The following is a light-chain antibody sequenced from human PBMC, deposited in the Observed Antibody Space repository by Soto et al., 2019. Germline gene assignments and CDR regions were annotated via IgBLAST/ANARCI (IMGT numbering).Light chain of an antibody. J-gene: IGLJ2*01. CDR1: SSDVGDYDY. V-gene: IGLV2-14*01. Sequence: QSALTQPASVSGSPGQSITISCTGTSSDVGDYDYVSWYQQHPGKAPKLMIYDVSKRPSGISSRFSGSKSGNTASLTISGLQAEDEADYYCSSYSVSSPVFGGGTKLTVL. CDR2: DVS. CDR3: SSYSVSSPV.